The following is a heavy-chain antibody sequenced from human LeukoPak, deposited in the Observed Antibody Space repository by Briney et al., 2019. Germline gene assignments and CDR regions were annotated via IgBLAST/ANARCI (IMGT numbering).Heavy chain of an antibody. CDR1: GFTFDDYA. CDR2: ISCNIGSI. D-gene: IGHD3-10*01. CDR3: ASFPPYMVRTAAFDI. V-gene: IGHV3-9*01. Sequence: PGGSLRLSCAASGFTFDDYAMHCVRQAPGKGLEWGSGISCNIGSIVYAYPVKGRFTISRDNAKNSLYLQMNSLRAEDTAVYYCASFPPYMVRTAAFDIWGQGTMVTVSS. J-gene: IGHJ3*02.